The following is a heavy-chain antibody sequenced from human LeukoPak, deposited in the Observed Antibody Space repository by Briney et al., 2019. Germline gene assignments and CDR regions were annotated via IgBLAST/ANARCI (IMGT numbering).Heavy chain of an antibody. CDR2: ISGSGGSI. Sequence: GGSLRLSCAASGFTFSSYAMSWVRQAPGKGLEWVSAISGSGGSIYYADSVKGRFTISRDNSKNTLYLQMNSLRAEDTAVYYCARDRAYSFGYDGLFDYWGQGTLVTVST. D-gene: IGHD5-12*01. CDR1: GFTFSSYA. J-gene: IGHJ4*02. CDR3: ARDRAYSFGYDGLFDY. V-gene: IGHV3-23*01.